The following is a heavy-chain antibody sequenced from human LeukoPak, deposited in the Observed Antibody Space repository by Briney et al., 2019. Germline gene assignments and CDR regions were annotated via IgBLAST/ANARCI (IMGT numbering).Heavy chain of an antibody. D-gene: IGHD6-13*01. CDR3: ARGDGEAAAGTENWFDT. CDR1: GGTFSSYA. V-gene: IGHV1-69*05. Sequence: GASVKVSCKASGGTFSSYAISWVRQAPGQGLEWMGGIIPIFGTANYAQKFQGRVTMTRDMSTSTVYMELSSLRSEDTAVYYCARGDGEAAAGTENWFDTWGQGTLVTVSS. CDR2: IIPIFGTA. J-gene: IGHJ5*02.